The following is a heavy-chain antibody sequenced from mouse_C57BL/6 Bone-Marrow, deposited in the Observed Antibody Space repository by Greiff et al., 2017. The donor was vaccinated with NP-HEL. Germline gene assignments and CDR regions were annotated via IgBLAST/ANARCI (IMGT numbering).Heavy chain of an antibody. Sequence: QVQLQQSGPELARPWASVKISCQAFYTFSRRVHFAIRDTNYWMQWVKQRPGQGLEWIGAIYPGHGDTSYNQKFKGKATLTADKSSSTAYRQRSSRTSEDSAVYYCACRRVTTDPGFAYWGKGTLVTVSA. J-gene: IGHJ3*01. D-gene: IGHD2-2*01. CDR2: GQGLEWIG. CDR1: YTFSRRVH. CDR3: SEDSAVYYCACRRVTTDPGFAY. V-gene: IGHV1-87*01.